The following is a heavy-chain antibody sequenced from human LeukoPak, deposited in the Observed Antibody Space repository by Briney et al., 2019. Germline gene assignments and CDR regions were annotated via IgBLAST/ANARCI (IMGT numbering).Heavy chain of an antibody. CDR2: ISTYNANT. V-gene: IGHV1-18*01. CDR1: DYTLLTYG. D-gene: IGHD2-2*01. CDR3: ARPAKGAYYYYYMDV. Sequence: ASVKVSCKASDYTLLTYGITWVRQAPGQGPEWMGWISTYNANTHYAQKLQGRVTMTTDTSTRTAYMELRSLTSNDTGIYYCARPAKGAYYYYYMDVWGRGTTVTVSS. J-gene: IGHJ6*03.